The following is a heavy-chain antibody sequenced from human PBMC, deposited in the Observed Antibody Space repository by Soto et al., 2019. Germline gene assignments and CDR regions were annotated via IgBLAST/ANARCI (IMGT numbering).Heavy chain of an antibody. V-gene: IGHV3-48*03. CDR1: GFTFSSYE. CDR2: ISSSGSTI. D-gene: IGHD2-2*02. J-gene: IGHJ4*02. CDR3: ARAQLRYCSSTSCYTH. Sequence: GGSLRLSCAASGFTFSSYEMNWVRQAPGKGLEWVSYISSSGSTIYYADSVKGRFPISRDTSKNSLYLQMNSLRAEDTAVYYCARAQLRYCSSTSCYTHWGQGTLVTVSS.